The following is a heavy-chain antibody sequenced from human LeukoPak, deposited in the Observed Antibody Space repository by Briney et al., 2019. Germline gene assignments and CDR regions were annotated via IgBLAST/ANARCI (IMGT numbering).Heavy chain of an antibody. V-gene: IGHV3-30*02. CDR2: IRYDGSNK. J-gene: IGHJ4*02. D-gene: IGHD2-2*01. CDR1: GFTLSSYG. Sequence: SGGSLRLSCAASGFTLSSYGMHWVRQAPGKGLEWVAFIRYDGSNKYYAASVKGRFTISRDNSKNTLYLQMNSLRAEDTVVYYCAKDFLGYCSSTSCPYFDYWGQGTLVTVSS. CDR3: AKDFLGYCSSTSCPYFDY.